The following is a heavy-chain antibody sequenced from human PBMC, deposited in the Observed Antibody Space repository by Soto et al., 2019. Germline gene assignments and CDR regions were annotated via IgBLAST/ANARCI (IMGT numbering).Heavy chain of an antibody. CDR1: GFTFSSYW. D-gene: IGHD2-15*01. CDR2: INSDGSST. V-gene: IGHV3-74*01. J-gene: IGHJ4*02. Sequence: EVQLVESGGGLVQPGGSLRLSCAASGFTFSSYWMHWVRQAPGKGLVWVSRINSDGSSTSYADSVKGRFTISRDNAKNTLYPQMNSLRAEDTAVYYCARGHRDSTPPSNYWGQGTLVTVSS. CDR3: ARGHRDSTPPSNY.